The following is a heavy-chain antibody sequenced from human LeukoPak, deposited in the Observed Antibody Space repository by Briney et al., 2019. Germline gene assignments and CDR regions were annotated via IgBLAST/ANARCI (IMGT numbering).Heavy chain of an antibody. CDR1: GYTFTGYG. Sequence: GASVKVSCKASGYTFTGYGISWVRQAPGQGLEWMGWISAYNGNTNYAQKLQGRVTMTTDTSTSTAYMELRSLRSDDTAVYYCARGITIFGAVHYYYMDVWGKGTTVTVSS. CDR3: ARGITIFGAVHYYYMDV. V-gene: IGHV1-18*01. CDR2: ISAYNGNT. D-gene: IGHD3-3*01. J-gene: IGHJ6*03.